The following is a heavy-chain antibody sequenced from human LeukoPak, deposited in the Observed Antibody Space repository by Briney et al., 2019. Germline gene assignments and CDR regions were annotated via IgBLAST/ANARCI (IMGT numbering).Heavy chain of an antibody. Sequence: SETLSLTCTVSVGSINTYFWSWIRQPPGKGLEWIVYMYFSESTNYNPSLDTRVTISVDRSKNQFTLKLSSVTAADTAVYYCARGVTGGWYGDFQHWGQGTLVTVSS. CDR2: MYFSEST. CDR1: VGSINTYF. D-gene: IGHD6-19*01. V-gene: IGHV4-59*01. J-gene: IGHJ1*01. CDR3: ARGVTGGWYGDFQH.